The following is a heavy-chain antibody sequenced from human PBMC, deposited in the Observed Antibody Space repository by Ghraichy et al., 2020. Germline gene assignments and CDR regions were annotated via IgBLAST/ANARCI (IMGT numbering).Heavy chain of an antibody. J-gene: IGHJ4*02. V-gene: IGHV4-31*03. CDR1: GGSISSGDYY. CDR3: ARSYCSSASCYALGYFDY. Sequence: SETLSLTCTVSGGSISSGDYYWSWIRQHPGKGLEWIGSIYYSGSTYSNPSLKSRVAISVDTSKSQFSLKLTSVTAADTALYYCARSYCSSASCYALGYFDYWGQGTLVTVSS. D-gene: IGHD2-2*01. CDR2: IYYSGST.